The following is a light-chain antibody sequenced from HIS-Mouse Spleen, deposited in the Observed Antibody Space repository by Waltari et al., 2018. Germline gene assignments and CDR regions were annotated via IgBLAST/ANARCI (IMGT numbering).Light chain of an antibody. CDR1: ALPKTY. J-gene: IGLJ2*01. V-gene: IGLV3-10*01. Sequence: SYELTQPPSVSVSPGQTARITCSGAALPKTYAYWYQQKAGQAPVLVIYEDSKRPSGIPEGFSGSSSGTMATLTISGAQVEDEADYYCYSTDSSGNHRVFGGGTKLTVL. CDR3: YSTDSSGNHRV. CDR2: EDS.